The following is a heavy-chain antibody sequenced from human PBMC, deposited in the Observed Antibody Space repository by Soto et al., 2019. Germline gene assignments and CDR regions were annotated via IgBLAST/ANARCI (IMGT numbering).Heavy chain of an antibody. Sequence: QVHLVESGGGMVQPGTSLRLSCTASGFTFNSLSLHWVRQRPDKGLEWVAVISFDGRVTYYADFVKGRFTVSRDNSKNTIYLQVNSLRAEDTAVYYCAREPYGDSQYFDYWGQGTLATVSS. CDR3: AREPYGDSQYFDY. J-gene: IGHJ4*02. CDR1: GFTFNSLS. V-gene: IGHV3-30*04. CDR2: ISFDGRVT. D-gene: IGHD2-21*02.